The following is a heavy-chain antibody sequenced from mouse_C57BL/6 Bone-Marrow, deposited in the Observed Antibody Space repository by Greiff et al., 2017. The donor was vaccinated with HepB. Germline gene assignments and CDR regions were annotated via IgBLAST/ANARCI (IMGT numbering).Heavy chain of an antibody. D-gene: IGHD1-1*01. V-gene: IGHV2-9-1*01. Sequence: VQGVASGPGLVSPSQSLSITCTVSGFSLISYAISWVRQPPGKGLEWLDLIWTGGGTNYNSALKSRLSISKDNSKSQVFLKMNCLQTDETAMYYCPRYYSWFAYWGQRTLDTGSA. J-gene: IGHJ3*01. CDR1: GFSLISYA. CDR2: IWTGGGT. CDR3: PRYYSWFAY.